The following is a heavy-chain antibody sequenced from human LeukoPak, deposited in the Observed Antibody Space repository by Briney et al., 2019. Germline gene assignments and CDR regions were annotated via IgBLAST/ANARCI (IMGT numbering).Heavy chain of an antibody. D-gene: IGHD4-17*01. CDR3: AREDDYGDYAPDY. CDR1: GFTFSSYW. Sequence: PGGSLRLSCAASGFTFSSYWMHWVRQAPGKGLVWVSRINSDGSSTSYADSVKGRSTISRDNAKNTLYLQMNSLRAEDTAVYYCAREDDYGDYAPDYWGQGTLVTVSS. V-gene: IGHV3-74*01. CDR2: INSDGSST. J-gene: IGHJ4*02.